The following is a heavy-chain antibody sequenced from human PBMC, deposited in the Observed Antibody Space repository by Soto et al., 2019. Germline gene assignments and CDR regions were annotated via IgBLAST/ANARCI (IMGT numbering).Heavy chain of an antibody. Sequence: GGSLRRSCAASGFTFSTYAMSWVRQAPGKGLEWVSGIGASGAGTYYAESVKGRFTISRDNSKNTLHLKMNSLRAEDTAVYYCALRKTGSFFDYWGQRALVTASS. CDR3: ALRKTGSFFDY. CDR2: IGASGAGT. J-gene: IGHJ4*02. D-gene: IGHD3-10*01. V-gene: IGHV3-23*01. CDR1: GFTFSTYA.